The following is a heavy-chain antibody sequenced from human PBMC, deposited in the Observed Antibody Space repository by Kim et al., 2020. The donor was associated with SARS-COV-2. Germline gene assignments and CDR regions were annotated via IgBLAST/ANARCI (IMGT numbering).Heavy chain of an antibody. J-gene: IGHJ6*02. D-gene: IGHD3-10*01. Sequence: PSLKSRVTISVDTSKNQFSLKLSSVTAADTAVYYCARGNTMVRGYYGMDVWGQGTTVTVSS. CDR3: ARGNTMVRGYYGMDV. V-gene: IGHV4-34*01.